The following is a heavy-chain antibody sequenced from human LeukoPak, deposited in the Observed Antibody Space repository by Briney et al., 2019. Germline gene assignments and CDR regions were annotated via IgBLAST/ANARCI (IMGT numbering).Heavy chain of an antibody. CDR1: GFTFDDYA. V-gene: IGHV3-9*01. J-gene: IGHJ4*02. CDR2: ISWNSGSI. CDR3: AKAKYYYDSSPFDY. D-gene: IGHD3-22*01. Sequence: SLRLPCAASGFTFDDYAMHWVRQAPGKGLEWVSGISWNSGSIGYADSVKGRFTISRDNAKNSLYLQMNSLRAEDTALYYCAKAKYYYDSSPFDYWGQGTLVTVSS.